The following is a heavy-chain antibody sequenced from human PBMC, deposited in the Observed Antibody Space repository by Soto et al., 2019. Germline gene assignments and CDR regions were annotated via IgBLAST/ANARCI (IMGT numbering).Heavy chain of an antibody. CDR3: ARESGRSYYDSSGYYPDAFDI. CDR1: GYTFTSYG. J-gene: IGHJ3*02. V-gene: IGHV1-18*01. D-gene: IGHD3-22*01. CDR2: ISAYNGNT. Sequence: QVQLVQSGAEVKKPGASVKVSCKASGYTFTSYGISWVRQAPGQGLEWMGWISAYNGNTNYAQKLQGRVTMTTDTATSTAYMELRSLRSDDTAVYYCARESGRSYYDSSGYYPDAFDIWGQGTMFTVSS.